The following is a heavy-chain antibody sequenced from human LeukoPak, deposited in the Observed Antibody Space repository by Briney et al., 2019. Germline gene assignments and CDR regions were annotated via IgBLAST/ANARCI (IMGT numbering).Heavy chain of an antibody. CDR3: ARGGYSGYDYGYYYYGMDV. Sequence: GASVKVSCKASGYTFTSYDINWVRQATGQGLEWMGWMNPNSGNTGYAQKFQGRVTMTRNTSISTAYMELSSLRSEDTAAYYCARGGYSGYDYGYYYYGMDVWGQGTTVTVSS. CDR2: MNPNSGNT. V-gene: IGHV1-8*01. D-gene: IGHD5-12*01. J-gene: IGHJ6*02. CDR1: GYTFTSYD.